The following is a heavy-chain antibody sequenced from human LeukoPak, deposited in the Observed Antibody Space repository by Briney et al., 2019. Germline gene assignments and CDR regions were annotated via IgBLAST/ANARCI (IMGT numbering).Heavy chain of an antibody. CDR3: ARDPRSSTSYQYYYMDV. D-gene: IGHD2-2*01. CDR1: GFTFSSYS. CDR2: ISSSSSTI. V-gene: IGHV3-48*01. Sequence: GGSLRLSCAASGFTFSSYSMNWVRQAPGKGLEWISYISSSSSTIDYADSVKGRFTISRDNAKNSLYLQMNSLRAEDTAVYYCARDPRSSTSYQYYYMDVWGKGTTVTVSS. J-gene: IGHJ6*03.